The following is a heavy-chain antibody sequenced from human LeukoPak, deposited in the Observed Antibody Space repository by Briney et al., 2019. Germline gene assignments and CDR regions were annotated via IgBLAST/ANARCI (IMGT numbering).Heavy chain of an antibody. CDR3: ARARSHIPSIVMFDY. Sequence: PSETLSLTWTVSGGSISSSSYYWGWIRRPPGKGLEWIGSIYYSGSTYYNPSLKSRVTISVDTSKNQFSLKLSSVTAADTAVYYCARARSHIPSIVMFDYWGQGTLVTVSS. CDR2: IYYSGST. CDR1: GGSISSSSYY. J-gene: IGHJ4*02. D-gene: IGHD2-15*01. V-gene: IGHV4-39*07.